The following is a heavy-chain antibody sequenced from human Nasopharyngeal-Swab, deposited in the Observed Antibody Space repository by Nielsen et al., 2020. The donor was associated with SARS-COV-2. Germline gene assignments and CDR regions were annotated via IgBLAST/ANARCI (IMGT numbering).Heavy chain of an antibody. CDR3: ARVKGYQLLSSAAPNGFDP. J-gene: IGHJ5*02. Sequence: SETLSLTYTVSGGSISSSSYYWGWIRQPPGKGLEWIGSIYYSGSTYYNPSLKSRVTISVDTSKNQFSLKLSSVTAADTAVYYCARVKGYQLLSSAAPNGFDPWGQGTLVTVSS. V-gene: IGHV4-39*07. CDR2: IYYSGST. D-gene: IGHD2-2*01. CDR1: GGSISSSSYY.